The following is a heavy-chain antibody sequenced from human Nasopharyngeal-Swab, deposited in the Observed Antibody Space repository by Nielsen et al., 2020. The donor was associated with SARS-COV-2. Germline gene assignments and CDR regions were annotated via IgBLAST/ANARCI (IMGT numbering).Heavy chain of an antibody. Sequence: GESLKISCAASRFTFSDYWMSWVRQASGKGLEWVGRIRNKVNSYATTYGVSVKGRFTISRDDSKNTAYLQMNSLKTEDTAVYFCARINPASGSYYDAIDIWGQGTMVTVSS. V-gene: IGHV3-73*01. CDR3: ARINPASGSYYDAIDI. CDR1: RFTFSDYW. J-gene: IGHJ3*02. CDR2: IRNKVNSYAT. D-gene: IGHD1-26*01.